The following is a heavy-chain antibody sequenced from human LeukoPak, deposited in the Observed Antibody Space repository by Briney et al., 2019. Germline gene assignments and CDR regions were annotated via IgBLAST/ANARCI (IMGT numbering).Heavy chain of an antibody. Sequence: ASVKVSCKASGYTFANSLIHWVRQAPGQGLEWMGTINPSGGSTRYAQKFQGRVTMTSDTSTSTVYMELSSLTSEDTALFYCARRGYSGYEDYWGQGTLVTVSP. CDR3: ARRGYSGYEDY. V-gene: IGHV1-46*01. D-gene: IGHD5-12*01. CDR1: GYTFANSL. J-gene: IGHJ4*02. CDR2: INPSGGST.